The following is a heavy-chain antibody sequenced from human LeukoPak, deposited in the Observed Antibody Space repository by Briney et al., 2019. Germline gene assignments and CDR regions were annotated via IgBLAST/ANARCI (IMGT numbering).Heavy chain of an antibody. V-gene: IGHV3-53*01. CDR1: GFTVSSNY. J-gene: IGHJ4*02. Sequence: GGSLRLSCTASGFTVSSNYMSWVRQAPGKGLEWVSVIYSGGSTYYAASVKSRFTISRDNSKNTLYLQMNSLRAEDTAVYYCARLIDCGDYRYWGQGTLVTVSS. D-gene: IGHD4-17*01. CDR2: IYSGGST. CDR3: ARLIDCGDYRY.